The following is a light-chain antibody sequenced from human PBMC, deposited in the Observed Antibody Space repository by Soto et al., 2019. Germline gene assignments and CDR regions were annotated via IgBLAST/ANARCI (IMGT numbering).Light chain of an antibody. CDR1: SSDVGGYNY. Sequence: QSALTQPASVSGSPGQSITISCTGTSSDVGGYNYVSWYQQHPGKAPKLMIYEVSNRPSGVSNRFSGSKSGNTASLTISGLQAEDEADYYCSSYTSSNVVFGGGTQLNVL. V-gene: IGLV2-14*01. J-gene: IGLJ2*01. CDR3: SSYTSSNVV. CDR2: EVS.